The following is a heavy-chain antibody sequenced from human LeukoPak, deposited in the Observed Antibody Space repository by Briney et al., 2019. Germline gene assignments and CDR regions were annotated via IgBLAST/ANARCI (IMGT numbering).Heavy chain of an antibody. Sequence: ASVKVSCKTSGYTFTSYYMHWVRQAPGQGLEWMGVINPTGSSTNYAEKFQGRVTMTRDTSTSTAYMELSSLRSEDTAVYYCATFPAMDVWGKGTTVTISS. CDR1: GYTFTSYY. CDR2: INPTGSST. V-gene: IGHV1-46*01. CDR3: ATFPAMDV. J-gene: IGHJ6*04. D-gene: IGHD2/OR15-2a*01.